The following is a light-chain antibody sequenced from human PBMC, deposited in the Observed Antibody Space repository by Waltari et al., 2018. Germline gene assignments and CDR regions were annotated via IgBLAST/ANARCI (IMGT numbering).Light chain of an antibody. CDR2: GAS. J-gene: IGKJ1*01. CDR1: QSVSRS. V-gene: IGKV3-20*01. Sequence: EIVLTQSPGTLSLSPGERATLSCRASQSVSRSLAWYQQKPGQAPRLLIYGASSRATGVPDRFSGSGSGTDFSLTISRLEPEDFAVYYCQHYVRLPVSFGQGTNVEIK. CDR3: QHYVRLPVS.